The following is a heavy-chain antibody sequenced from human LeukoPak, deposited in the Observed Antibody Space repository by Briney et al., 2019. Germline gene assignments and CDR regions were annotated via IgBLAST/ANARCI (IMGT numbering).Heavy chain of an antibody. CDR1: GSSISSSSYY. Sequence: SETLSLTCTVSGSSISSSSYYWGWIRQPPGKGLEWIGEINHSGSTNYNPSLKSRVTISVDTSKNQFSLKLSSVTAADTAVYYCARGRIVARRNAFDIWGQGTMVTVSS. V-gene: IGHV4-39*07. J-gene: IGHJ3*02. CDR2: INHSGST. CDR3: ARGRIVARRNAFDI. D-gene: IGHD5-12*01.